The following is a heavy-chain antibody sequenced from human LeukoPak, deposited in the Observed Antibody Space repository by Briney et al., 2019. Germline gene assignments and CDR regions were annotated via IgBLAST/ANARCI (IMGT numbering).Heavy chain of an antibody. J-gene: IGHJ4*02. V-gene: IGHV3-21*01. D-gene: IGHD4-17*01. Sequence: PGGSLRLSCAASGFTFSSYRMNWVRQAPGKGLEWVSSISSSSSYIYYADSVKGRFTISRDNAKNSLHLQMNSLRAEDTAVYYCSRARDAVTPFGGQGTLVTVSS. CDR2: ISSSSSYI. CDR1: GFTFSSYR. CDR3: SRARDAVTPF.